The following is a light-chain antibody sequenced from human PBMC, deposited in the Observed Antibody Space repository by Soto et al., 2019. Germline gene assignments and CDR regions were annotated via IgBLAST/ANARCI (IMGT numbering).Light chain of an antibody. CDR2: DAS. Sequence: EIVLTQSPATLSLSPGERATLSCRASQSVSSYLAWYQQKPGQAPRLLIYDASNRATGIPARFNGSGSGTVFTLTISSLEPEDFAVYYCQQRSNFGQGTRLEIK. J-gene: IGKJ5*01. V-gene: IGKV3-11*01. CDR3: QQRSN. CDR1: QSVSSY.